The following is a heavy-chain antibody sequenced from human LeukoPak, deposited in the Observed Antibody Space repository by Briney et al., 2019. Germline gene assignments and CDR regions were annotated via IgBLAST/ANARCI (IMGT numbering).Heavy chain of an antibody. CDR2: ISGSGGST. D-gene: IGHD2-8*02. Sequence: GGSLRLSCAASGFTFSSYAMSWVRQAPGKGLEWVSAISGSGGSTYYADSVKGRFTISRDNSKNTLYLQMNSLRAEDTAVYYCAKDMIYCTGGTCYDYSGMDFWGQGTTVTVSS. CDR1: GFTFSSYA. J-gene: IGHJ6*02. V-gene: IGHV3-23*01. CDR3: AKDMIYCTGGTCYDYSGMDF.